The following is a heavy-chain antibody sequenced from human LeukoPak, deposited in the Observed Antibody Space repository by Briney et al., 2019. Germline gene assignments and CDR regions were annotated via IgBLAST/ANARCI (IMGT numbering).Heavy chain of an antibody. D-gene: IGHD6-13*01. Sequence: APVKVSCKASGYTFTGYYMHWVRQAPGQGLEWMGWINPNSGGTNYAQKFQGRVTMTRDTSISTAYMELSRLRSDDTAVYYCAAHQSYSSSWPYYYYGMDVWGQGTTVTVSS. V-gene: IGHV1-2*02. J-gene: IGHJ6*02. CDR2: INPNSGGT. CDR1: GYTFTGYY. CDR3: AAHQSYSSSWPYYYYGMDV.